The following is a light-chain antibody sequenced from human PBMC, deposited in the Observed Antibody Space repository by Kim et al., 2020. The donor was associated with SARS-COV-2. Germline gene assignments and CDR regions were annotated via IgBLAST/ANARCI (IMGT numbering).Light chain of an antibody. V-gene: IGLV3-1*01. CDR3: QAWDTTSVL. CDR2: EDS. J-gene: IGLJ3*02. CDR1: KLGANY. Sequence: VSPGQTASITCSGSKLGANYAFCYQQKPGQSPVLLIYEDSKRPSGIPVRVSGSRSVNTATLTISWTQAMDEADYYCQAWDTTSVLFGGGTQLTVL.